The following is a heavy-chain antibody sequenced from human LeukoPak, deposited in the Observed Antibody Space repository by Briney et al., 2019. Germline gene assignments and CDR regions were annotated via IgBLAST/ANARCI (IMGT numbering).Heavy chain of an antibody. Sequence: ASVKVSCKASGYTFTGYNMHWVRQAPGQGLEWVGWININSGATNYAQKFQGRVTVTRDTSISTAYMDVTRLTSDDTAVYYCARGGIMLREGFSDYWGQGTLVTVSS. D-gene: IGHD3-10*01. V-gene: IGHV1-2*02. CDR2: ININSGAT. J-gene: IGHJ4*02. CDR3: ARGGIMLREGFSDY. CDR1: GYTFTGYN.